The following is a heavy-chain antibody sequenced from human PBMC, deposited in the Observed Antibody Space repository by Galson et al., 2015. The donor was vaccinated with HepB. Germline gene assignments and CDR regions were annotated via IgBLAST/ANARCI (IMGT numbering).Heavy chain of an antibody. J-gene: IGHJ6*01. Sequence: LSLTCEVSGGSFSRFYCSWIRQTPGAGLEWIGDTNDSGSTSINPSLRSRVALSVDMSKSQSSLRVNSLTAADTAVYYCARSSGPGSYVPRHGMDVWGQGSAVTVSS. CDR2: TNDSGST. CDR1: GGSFSRFY. D-gene: IGHD3-10*01. V-gene: IGHV4-34*01. CDR3: ARSSGPGSYVPRHGMDV.